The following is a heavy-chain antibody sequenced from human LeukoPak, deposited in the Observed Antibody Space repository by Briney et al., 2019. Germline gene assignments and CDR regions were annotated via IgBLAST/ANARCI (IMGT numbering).Heavy chain of an antibody. J-gene: IGHJ4*02. Sequence: PGGSLRLSCAASGFTFSSYTMNWVRLAPGKGLEWVSYINSRSSTIHYTDSVKGRFTISRDDSMNTLYLQMNSLSAEDTAIYYCAKPGFEYFHSREYYFDYWGQGTLVTVSS. CDR1: GFTFSSYT. CDR2: INSRSSTI. V-gene: IGHV3-48*01. CDR3: AKPGFEYFHSREYYFDY. D-gene: IGHD3-22*01.